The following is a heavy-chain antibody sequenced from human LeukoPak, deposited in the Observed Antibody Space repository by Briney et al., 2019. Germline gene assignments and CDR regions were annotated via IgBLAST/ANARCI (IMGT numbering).Heavy chain of an antibody. CDR1: GFTFSSYA. V-gene: IGHV3-23*01. D-gene: IGHD1-7*01. J-gene: IGHJ4*02. CDR2: ITASGGNT. CDR3: AVSLTGTTRQFDY. Sequence: GGSLRLSCAASGFTFSSYAMTWLRQPPGQGRKWISFITASGGNTYYADFVKGQFTISRDNSQNTVYLQMNSLRVEDTAVYYCAVSLTGTTRQFDYWGQGALVTVSS.